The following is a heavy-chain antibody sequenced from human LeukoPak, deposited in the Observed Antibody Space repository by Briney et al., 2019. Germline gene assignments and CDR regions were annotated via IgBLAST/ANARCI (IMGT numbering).Heavy chain of an antibody. D-gene: IGHD4-23*01. CDR2: INSDGSST. V-gene: IGHV3-74*01. CDR1: GFTFSRSW. J-gene: IGHJ3*02. Sequence: PGGSLRLSCAASGFTFSRSWMHWVRQAPGKGLVWVSRINSDGSSTTYADSVKGRFTISRDNAKNTLYLQMNSLRAEDTAVYYCAKRGADSGGNSALVAFDIWGQGTMVTVSS. CDR3: AKRGADSGGNSALVAFDI.